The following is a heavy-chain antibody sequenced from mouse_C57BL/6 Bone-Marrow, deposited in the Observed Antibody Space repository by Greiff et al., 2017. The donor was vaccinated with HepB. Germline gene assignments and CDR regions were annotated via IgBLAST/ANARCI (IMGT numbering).Heavy chain of an antibody. Sequence: QVQLQQSGAELVKPGASVKISCKASGYAFSSYWMNWVKQRPGKGLEWIGQIYPGDGDTNYNGKFKGKATLTADKSSSTAYMQLSSLTSEDSAVYFCARGITTVVAPDWYFDVWGTGTTVTVSS. D-gene: IGHD1-1*01. CDR1: GYAFSSYW. CDR2: IYPGDGDT. V-gene: IGHV1-80*01. CDR3: ARGITTVVAPDWYFDV. J-gene: IGHJ1*03.